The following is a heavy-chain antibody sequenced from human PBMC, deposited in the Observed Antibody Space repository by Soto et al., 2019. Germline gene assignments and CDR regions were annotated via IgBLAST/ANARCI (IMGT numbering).Heavy chain of an antibody. CDR1: GYTFTSYA. Sequence: ASVKVSCKASGYTFTSYAMHWVRQAPGQRLEWMGWINAGNGNTKYSQKFQGRVTITRDTSASTAYMELSSLRSEDTAVYYCARDGPRGYSGYDHNYYGIDVWGQGTTVTVSS. V-gene: IGHV1-3*01. CDR3: ARDGPRGYSGYDHNYYGIDV. D-gene: IGHD5-12*01. J-gene: IGHJ6*02. CDR2: INAGNGNT.